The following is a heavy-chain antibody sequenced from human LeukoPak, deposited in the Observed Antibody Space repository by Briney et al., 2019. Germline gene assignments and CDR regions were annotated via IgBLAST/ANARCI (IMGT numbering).Heavy chain of an antibody. CDR1: GGSVSSSSYY. V-gene: IGHV4-39*07. CDR3: ARLYYDILTGYYYFDY. J-gene: IGHJ4*02. D-gene: IGHD3-9*01. CDR2: IYYSGST. Sequence: SETLSLTCTVSGGSVSSSSYYWGWIRQPPGKGLEWIGSIYYSGSTYYNPSLKSRVTISVDTSKNQFSLKLSSVTAADTAVYYCARLYYDILTGYYYFDYWGQGTLVTVSS.